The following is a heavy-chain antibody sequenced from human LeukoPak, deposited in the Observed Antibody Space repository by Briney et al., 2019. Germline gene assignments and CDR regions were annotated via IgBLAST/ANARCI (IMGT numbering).Heavy chain of an antibody. V-gene: IGHV3-72*01. CDR1: GFTFSDHY. CDR3: TTAYHHYVWGTYRYLHLDY. J-gene: IGHJ4*02. Sequence: PGGSLRLSCAASGFTFSDHYMDWVRQAPGKGLEWVGRTRNKANSYTTEYAASVKGRFIISRDDSKNSLYLQMNSLKTEDTAVYHCTTAYHHYVWGTYRYLHLDYWGQGALVTVSS. D-gene: IGHD3-16*02. CDR2: TRNKANSYTT.